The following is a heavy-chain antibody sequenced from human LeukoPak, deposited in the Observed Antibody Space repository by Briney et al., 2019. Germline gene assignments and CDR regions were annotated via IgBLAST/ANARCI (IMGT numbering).Heavy chain of an antibody. Sequence: ASVKVSCKASGYTFTSYGISWVRQAPGQGLEWMGWISAYNGNTNYAQKLQGRVTMTTGTSTSTAYMELRSLRSDDTAVYYCAASSGRLRYWYFDLWGRGTLVTVSS. CDR2: ISAYNGNT. J-gene: IGHJ2*01. CDR1: GYTFTSYG. CDR3: AASSGRLRYWYFDL. V-gene: IGHV1-18*01. D-gene: IGHD6-19*01.